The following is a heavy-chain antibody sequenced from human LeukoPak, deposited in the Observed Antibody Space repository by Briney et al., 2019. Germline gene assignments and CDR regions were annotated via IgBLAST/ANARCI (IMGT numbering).Heavy chain of an antibody. Sequence: SETLSLTCTVSGGSISSYYRSWIRQPPGKGLEWIGYIYYSGSTNYNPSLNSRVTISVDTSKNQFSLKLSSVTAADTAVYYCARAGGYNQQFDYWGQGTLVTVSS. CDR2: IYYSGST. CDR1: GGSISSYY. D-gene: IGHD5-24*01. CDR3: ARAGGYNQQFDY. V-gene: IGHV4-59*01. J-gene: IGHJ4*02.